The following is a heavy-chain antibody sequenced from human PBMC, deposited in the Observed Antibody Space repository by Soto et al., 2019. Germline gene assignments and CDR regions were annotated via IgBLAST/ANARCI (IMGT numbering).Heavy chain of an antibody. J-gene: IGHJ6*03. CDR1: GFTFDDYV. D-gene: IGHD5-18*01. V-gene: IGHV3-9*01. Sequence: EVQLVESGGGLVQPGRSLRLSCAASGFTFDDYVMHWVRQAPGKGLEWVSGISWNSGSIGYADSVKGRFTISRDNAKNSLYLQMNSLRAEDTALYYCAKGSSYGYYYYYYYMDVWGKGTTVTVSS. CDR2: ISWNSGSI. CDR3: AKGSSYGYYYYYYYMDV.